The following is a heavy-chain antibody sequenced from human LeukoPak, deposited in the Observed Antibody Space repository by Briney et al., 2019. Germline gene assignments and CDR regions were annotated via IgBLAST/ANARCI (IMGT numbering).Heavy chain of an antibody. V-gene: IGHV1-18*04. CDR3: ARDSREPWLGSGDFQH. J-gene: IGHJ1*01. Sequence: GASVNVSCKASGYTFTSYGISWVRRAPGQGLEWMGWISAYNGNTNYAQKLQGRVTMTTDTSTSTAYMELRSLRSDDTAVYYCARDSREPWLGSGDFQHWGQGTLVTVSS. D-gene: IGHD6-19*01. CDR1: GYTFTSYG. CDR2: ISAYNGNT.